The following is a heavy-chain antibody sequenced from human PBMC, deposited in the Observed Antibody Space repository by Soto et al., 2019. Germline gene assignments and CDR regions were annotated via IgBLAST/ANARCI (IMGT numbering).Heavy chain of an antibody. CDR1: GFTFISYA. D-gene: IGHD5-12*01. J-gene: IGHJ4*02. Sequence: PGGSLRLSCAASGFTFISYAMSWVRQAPGKGLEWVSTISGGGASTYYADSVKGRFTISRDNSKNTLYLQVNSLRAEDTAVYYCANDGYNSFDYWGQGTLVTVSS. CDR2: ISGGGAST. V-gene: IGHV3-23*01. CDR3: ANDGYNSFDY.